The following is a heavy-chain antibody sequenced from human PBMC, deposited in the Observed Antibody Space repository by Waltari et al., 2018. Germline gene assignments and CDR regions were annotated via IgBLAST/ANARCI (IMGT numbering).Heavy chain of an antibody. CDR1: GFTFGTYA. CDR3: AKDSSPFLEHRVYYYYYMDV. D-gene: IGHD3-3*01. CDR2: FYSGGTT. J-gene: IGHJ6*03. V-gene: IGHV3-23*03. Sequence: EVQLLESGGGLVQPGGSLRRSCAASGFTFGTYAMRWVRQAPGRGLEWVSVFYSGGTTYYADSVKGRFTISRDNSKNTLYLQMNSLRAEDTAVYYCAKDSSPFLEHRVYYYYYMDVWGKGTTVTVSS.